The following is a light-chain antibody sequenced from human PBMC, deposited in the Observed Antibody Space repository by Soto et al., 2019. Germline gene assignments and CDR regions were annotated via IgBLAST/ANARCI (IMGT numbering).Light chain of an antibody. J-gene: IGKJ1*01. V-gene: IGKV3-15*01. CDR1: QSVSNN. Sequence: EIVMTQSPATLSVSPGERATLSCRASQSVSNNLACYQQKPGQAPRLLIYVASTRATGIPARFSGSGSGTDFTLTISRLEPEDFAVYHCQQYGSLSWTFGQGT. CDR2: VAS. CDR3: QQYGSLSWT.